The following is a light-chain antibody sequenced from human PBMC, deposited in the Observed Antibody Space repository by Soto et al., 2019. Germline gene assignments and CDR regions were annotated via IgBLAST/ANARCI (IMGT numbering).Light chain of an antibody. J-gene: IGKJ1*01. CDR2: AAS. CDR3: LHTYKAPWT. V-gene: IGKV1-39*01. CDR1: QTISNY. Sequence: IQRTSTPSSLSASVRDIDIITCRTSQTISNYLNWYRQKPGKAPKLLIYAASSLQSGVPSRFSGSGPGTDFTLSITSRQPEYSTTYFYLHTYKAPWTFGQGTKVDI.